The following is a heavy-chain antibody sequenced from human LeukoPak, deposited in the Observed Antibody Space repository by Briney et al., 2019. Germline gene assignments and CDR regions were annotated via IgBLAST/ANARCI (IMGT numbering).Heavy chain of an antibody. D-gene: IGHD3-22*01. V-gene: IGHV1-69*01. CDR3: ARGVEGYYYDSSGYYPFDY. CDR2: IIPIFGTA. Sequence: SVKVSCKASGGTFSSYAISWVRQAPGQGLEWMGGIIPIFGTANYAQKFQGRVTITADESTSTAYMELSSLRSEDTAVYCCARGVEGYYYDSSGYYPFDYWGQGTLVTVSS. J-gene: IGHJ4*02. CDR1: GGTFSSYA.